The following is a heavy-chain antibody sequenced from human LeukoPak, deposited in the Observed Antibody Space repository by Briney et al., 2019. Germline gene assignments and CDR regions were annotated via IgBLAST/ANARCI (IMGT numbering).Heavy chain of an antibody. Sequence: PSETLSLTCTVSGGSISSYYWTWIRQPAGKGLEWIGRIYTTGSTNYNPSLNSRVTMSVDTSKNQFSLKLSSVTAADTAVYYCARQIAVAGKAAFDYWGQGTLVTVSS. V-gene: IGHV4-4*07. CDR3: ARQIAVAGKAAFDY. CDR2: IYTTGST. D-gene: IGHD6-19*01. J-gene: IGHJ4*02. CDR1: GGSISSYY.